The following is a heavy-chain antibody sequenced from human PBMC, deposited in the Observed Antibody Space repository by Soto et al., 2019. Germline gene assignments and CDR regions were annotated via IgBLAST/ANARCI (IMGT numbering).Heavy chain of an antibody. V-gene: IGHV3-21*01. CDR2: ISSRSSYI. CDR3: ASSLIPYYYDSSGYYSDY. D-gene: IGHD3-22*01. CDR1: GFTFSSYS. J-gene: IGHJ4*02. Sequence: EVQLVESGGGLVKPGGSLRLSCAASGFTFSSYSMNWVRQAPGKGLEWVSSISSRSSYIYYADSVKGRFTISRDNAKNSLYLQMNSLRAEDTAVYYCASSLIPYYYDSSGYYSDYWGQGTLVTVSS.